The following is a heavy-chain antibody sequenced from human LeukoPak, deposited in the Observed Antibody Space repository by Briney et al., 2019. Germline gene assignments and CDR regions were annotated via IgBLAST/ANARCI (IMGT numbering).Heavy chain of an antibody. V-gene: IGHV4-59*01. CDR3: ARGWYGDYGAYYYYYGMDV. CDR2: VYYSGST. Sequence: SETLSLTCTVSGGSISSYYWSWIRQPPGKGLEWIGYVYYSGSTNYNPSLKSRVTISVDTSKNQFSLKLSSVTAADTAVYYCARGWYGDYGAYYYYYGMDVWGQGTTVTVSS. D-gene: IGHD4-17*01. CDR1: GGSISSYY. J-gene: IGHJ6*02.